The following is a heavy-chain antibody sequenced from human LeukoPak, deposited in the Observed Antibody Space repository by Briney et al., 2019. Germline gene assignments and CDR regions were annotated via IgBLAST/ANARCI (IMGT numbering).Heavy chain of an antibody. J-gene: IGHJ3*02. CDR2: INPSGGST. V-gene: IGHV1-46*01. Sequence: ASVKVSCKAFGYTFTSYYMHWVRQAPGQGLEWMGLINPSGGSTSYAQKFQGRVTMTRDTSTSTVYMELSSLRSEDTAVYYCARPRAAAGTLDAFDIWGQGTMVTVSS. CDR3: ARPRAAAGTLDAFDI. CDR1: GYTFTSYY. D-gene: IGHD6-13*01.